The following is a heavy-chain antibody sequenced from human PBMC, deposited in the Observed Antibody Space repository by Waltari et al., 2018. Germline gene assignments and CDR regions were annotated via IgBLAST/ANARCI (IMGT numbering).Heavy chain of an antibody. CDR3: ARSVYSSGWYDY. CDR1: GYSFPAHY. J-gene: IGHJ4*02. CDR2: INPNSGST. V-gene: IGHV1-2*02. D-gene: IGHD6-19*01. Sequence: VQVVHSGTVAKTPGASVNVTSKASGYSFPAHYRHWVRRAPGQWPGGMRWINPNSGSTNYAQNFQGRVTMTRDTSISTAYMELSRVRADDTAVYYCARSVYSSGWYDYWGQGTLVTVSS.